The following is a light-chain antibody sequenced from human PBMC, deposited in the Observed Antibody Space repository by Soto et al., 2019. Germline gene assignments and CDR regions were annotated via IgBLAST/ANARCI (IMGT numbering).Light chain of an antibody. J-gene: IGKJ1*01. Sequence: EIVMTQSPATMSASPGGRATLSCRASQSMSSNVAWYQQKPGQAPRLLIYGASTRAGGIPARFSGSGSGTDFTLTISSLQSEDFAVYYCQQFNNWPRTFGQGTKVDIK. CDR2: GAS. CDR1: QSMSSN. V-gene: IGKV3-15*01. CDR3: QQFNNWPRT.